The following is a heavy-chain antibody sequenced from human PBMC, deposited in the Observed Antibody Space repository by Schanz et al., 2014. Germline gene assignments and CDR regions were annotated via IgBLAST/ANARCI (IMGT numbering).Heavy chain of an antibody. D-gene: IGHD1-1*01. V-gene: IGHV4-59*12. Sequence: QVQLQESGPGLVKPSETLSLTCTVSGGSISASYWGWIRQPPGKGLEWIAYIYYSGSTYYNPSLKSRVTISVDTSKTQFSLKLSSVTAADTAVYYCARGGRTTYNYYYGMDVWGQGTTVTVSS. CDR2: IYYSGST. J-gene: IGHJ6*02. CDR1: GGSISASY. CDR3: ARGGRTTYNYYYGMDV.